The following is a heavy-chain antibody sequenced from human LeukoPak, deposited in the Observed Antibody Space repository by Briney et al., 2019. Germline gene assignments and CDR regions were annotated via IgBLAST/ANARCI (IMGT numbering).Heavy chain of an antibody. CDR1: GGTFSSYT. Sequence: GASVKVSCKASGGTFSSYTISWVRQAPGQGLEWMGRIIPILGIANYAQKFQGRVTITADESTSTAYMELSSLRSEDTAVYYCARTGSGGSFNWFDPWGQGTLVTVSS. J-gene: IGHJ5*02. D-gene: IGHD2-15*01. CDR3: ARTGSGGSFNWFDP. CDR2: IIPILGIA. V-gene: IGHV1-69*02.